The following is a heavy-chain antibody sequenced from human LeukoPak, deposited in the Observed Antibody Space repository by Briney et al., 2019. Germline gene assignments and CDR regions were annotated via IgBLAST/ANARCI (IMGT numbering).Heavy chain of an antibody. J-gene: IGHJ4*02. V-gene: IGHV1-2*02. Sequence: ASVKVSCKASGYTFTGYYMHWVRQAPGQGLEWMGWINPNSGGTNYAQKFQGRVTMTRDTSISTAYMELSRLRSDDTAVYYCARGVGSGWYVPFDYWGQGTLVTVSS. D-gene: IGHD6-19*01. CDR3: ARGVGSGWYVPFDY. CDR1: GYTFTGYY. CDR2: INPNSGGT.